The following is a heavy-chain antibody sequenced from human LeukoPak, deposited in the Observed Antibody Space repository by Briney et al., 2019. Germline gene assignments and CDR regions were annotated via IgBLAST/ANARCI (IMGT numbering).Heavy chain of an antibody. CDR1: GYTFTSYG. Sequence: ASVKVTCKASGYTFTSYGISWVRQAPGQGLEWMGWISAYNGNTNYAQKLQGRVTMTTDTSTSTAYMELRSLRSDDTAVYYCATALEFGDHDYWGQGTLVTVSS. D-gene: IGHD3-10*01. CDR3: ATALEFGDHDY. J-gene: IGHJ4*02. V-gene: IGHV1-18*01. CDR2: ISAYNGNT.